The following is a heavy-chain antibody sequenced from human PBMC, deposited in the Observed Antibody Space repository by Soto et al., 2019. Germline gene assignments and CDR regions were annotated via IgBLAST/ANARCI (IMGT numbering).Heavy chain of an antibody. J-gene: IGHJ6*02. V-gene: IGHV2-5*02. CDR3: AYLPCSGGSCYWFSFSGMDV. CDR1: GFSLSTSGVG. D-gene: IGHD2-15*01. Sequence: QITLKESGPTLVKPTQTLTLTCTFSGFSLSTSGVGVAWIRQPPGTALEWLALIYWDDDKRYRPSLESRLTITKDTSKSLVVLTMTNMDSLDTATYYCAYLPCSGGSCYWFSFSGMDVWGQGTTVTVSS. CDR2: IYWDDDK.